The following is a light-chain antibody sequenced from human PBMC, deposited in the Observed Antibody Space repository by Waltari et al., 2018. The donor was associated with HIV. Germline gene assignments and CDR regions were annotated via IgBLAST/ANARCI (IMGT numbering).Light chain of an antibody. Sequence: QPVLTQPPSASASLGASVTLTCTLSSGLTNYKVDWYQQRPDMGPRFGVQVGPGGAVGSAGDGIPDRFSVLGSGLNRSLTIKDIQEEDEGDYYCGADHGSGSNFVWVFGGGTHLTVL. CDR2: VGPGGAVG. V-gene: IGLV9-49*03. J-gene: IGLJ3*02. CDR1: SGLTNYK. CDR3: GADHGSGSNFVWV.